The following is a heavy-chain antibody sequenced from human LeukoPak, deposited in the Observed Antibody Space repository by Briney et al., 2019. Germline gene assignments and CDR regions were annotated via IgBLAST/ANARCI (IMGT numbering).Heavy chain of an antibody. D-gene: IGHD1-1*01. V-gene: IGHV4-59*08. Sequence: PSETLSLTCSVSGGSISSYCWSWIRQPPGKGLEWIGYIYYSGSTKYNPSREGRVTIPVDTSKSQFSLKLTSVTAADTAVYYCARHGTGGVYDYWGQGTVVTVSS. CDR2: IYYSGST. CDR1: GGSISSYC. J-gene: IGHJ4*02. CDR3: ARHGTGGVYDY.